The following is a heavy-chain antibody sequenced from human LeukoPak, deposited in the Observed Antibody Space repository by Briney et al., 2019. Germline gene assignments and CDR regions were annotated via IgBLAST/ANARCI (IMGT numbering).Heavy chain of an antibody. V-gene: IGHV4-61*02. Sequence: PSQTLSLTCTVSGGSISSGSYYWSWIRQPAGKGLEWIGRIYTSGSTYYNPSLKSRVTISVDTSKNQFSLKLSSVTAADTAVYYCARDKINYDILTGYYRLFDYWGQGTLVTVSS. J-gene: IGHJ4*02. CDR1: GGSISSGSYY. D-gene: IGHD3-9*01. CDR3: ARDKINYDILTGYYRLFDY. CDR2: IYTSGST.